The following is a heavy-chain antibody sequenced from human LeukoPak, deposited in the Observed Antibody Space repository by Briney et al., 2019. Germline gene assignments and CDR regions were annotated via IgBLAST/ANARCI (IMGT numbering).Heavy chain of an antibody. CDR3: VSGTTYFDY. D-gene: IGHD1-14*01. Sequence: AGGSLRLSCAASGFTFTSYSMNWVRQAPGKGLEWVSYISASRSTIYFADSVKGRFTISRDNAKNSLYLQMNSLRDEDTAVYYCVSGTTYFDYWGQRTLVTVSS. CDR2: ISASRSTI. J-gene: IGHJ4*02. CDR1: GFTFTSYS. V-gene: IGHV3-48*02.